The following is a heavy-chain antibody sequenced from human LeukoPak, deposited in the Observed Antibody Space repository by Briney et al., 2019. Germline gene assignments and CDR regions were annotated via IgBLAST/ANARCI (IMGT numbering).Heavy chain of an antibody. CDR3: ARGNSGTTLDY. D-gene: IGHD1-7*01. CDR2: IYYSGST. CDR1: GGSISSYY. V-gene: IGHV4-59*01. J-gene: IGHJ4*02. Sequence: SETLSLTCTVSGGSISSYYWSWIRQPPGKGLEWIGYIYYSGSTNYNPSLKSRVTISVDTSKNRFSLKLSSVTAADTAVYYCARGNSGTTLDYWGQGTLVTVSS.